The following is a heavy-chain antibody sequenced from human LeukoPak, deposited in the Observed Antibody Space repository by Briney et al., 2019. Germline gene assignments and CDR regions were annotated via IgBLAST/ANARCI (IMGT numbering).Heavy chain of an antibody. CDR3: ARDGGYCSSTSCYLDYYGMDV. V-gene: IGHV3-21*01. CDR2: ISSSSSYI. J-gene: IGHJ6*04. D-gene: IGHD2-2*01. CDR1: GFTFSSYS. Sequence: GGSLRLSCAASGFTFSSYSMNWVRQAPGKGLEWVSSISSSSSYIYYADSVKGRFTISRDNAKNSLYLQMNSLRVEDTAVYYCARDGGYCSSTSCYLDYYGMDVWGKGTTVTVSS.